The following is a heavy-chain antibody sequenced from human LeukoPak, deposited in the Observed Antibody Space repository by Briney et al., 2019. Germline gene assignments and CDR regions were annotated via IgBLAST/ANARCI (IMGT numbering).Heavy chain of an antibody. CDR3: AKDGSNLLTAYAFDI. D-gene: IGHD3-9*01. Sequence: GVSLRLSCAGSGFTFDDYAMQWVRQAPGKGLEWFSGISWSSDNIVYSDSVKGRFTISRDNAKNSLYLQMNSLRAEDTALYSCAKDGSNLLTAYAFDIWGQGTMVTVSS. V-gene: IGHV3-9*01. J-gene: IGHJ3*02. CDR2: ISWSSDNI. CDR1: GFTFDDYA.